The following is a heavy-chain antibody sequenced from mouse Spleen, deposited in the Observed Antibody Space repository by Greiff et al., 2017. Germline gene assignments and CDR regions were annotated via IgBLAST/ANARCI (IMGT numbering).Heavy chain of an antibody. CDR2: IDPETGGT. Sequence: LQESGAELVRPGASVTLSCKASGYTFTDYEMHWVKQTPVHGLEWIGAIDPETGGTAYNQKFKGKAILTADKSSSTAYMELRSLTSEDSAVYYCTRIGTYLSRLAYWGQGTLVTVSA. CDR1: GYTFTDYE. D-gene: IGHD5-1*01. J-gene: IGHJ3*01. V-gene: IGHV1-15*01. CDR3: TRIGTYLSRLAY.